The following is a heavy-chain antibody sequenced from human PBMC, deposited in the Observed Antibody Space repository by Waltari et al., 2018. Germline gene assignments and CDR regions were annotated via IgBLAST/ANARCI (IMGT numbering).Heavy chain of an antibody. CDR1: GYIFTDFN. CDR2: INPDSGGT. Sequence: QVHLAQSGPEVNKPVATVTVSCQPSGYIFTDFNVHWVRQAPGQGLGWMGWINPDSGGTLYAQNFQGRVTMTRDTSVTTVYMELTSLKSDDTAVYSCARKGRASSDPFDHWGQGTLVTVSS. D-gene: IGHD3-10*01. J-gene: IGHJ4*02. CDR3: ARKGRASSDPFDH. V-gene: IGHV1-2*02.